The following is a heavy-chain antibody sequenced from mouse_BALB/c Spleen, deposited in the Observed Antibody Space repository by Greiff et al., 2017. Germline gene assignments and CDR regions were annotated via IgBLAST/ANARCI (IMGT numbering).Heavy chain of an antibody. Sequence: VQLQQPGPELVRPGASVKLSCKASGYTFTDYYINWVKQRPGKGLEWIGDIYPNDGDTNYNQKFKGKATLTVDKSSSTAYMQLSSQTSEDSAVYYCRIGGSGMGYWGQGTTLTVSS. J-gene: IGHJ2*01. CDR3: RIGGSGMGY. CDR2: IYPNDGDT. V-gene: IGHV1-26*01. D-gene: IGHD2-14*01. CDR1: GYTFTDYY.